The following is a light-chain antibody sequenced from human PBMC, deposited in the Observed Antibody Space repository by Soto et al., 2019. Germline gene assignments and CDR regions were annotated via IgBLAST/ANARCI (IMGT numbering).Light chain of an antibody. CDR3: NSYTSSSTGV. Sequence: QAVVTQPASVSGSPGQSITISCTGTSSDVGGHKYVSWYQQHPGKAPKLMIYEVSRRPSGVSHRFSGSKSGNTASLTISGLQAEDEADYYCNSYTSSSTGVFGGGTKLTVL. CDR2: EVS. V-gene: IGLV2-14*01. CDR1: SSDVGGHKY. J-gene: IGLJ3*02.